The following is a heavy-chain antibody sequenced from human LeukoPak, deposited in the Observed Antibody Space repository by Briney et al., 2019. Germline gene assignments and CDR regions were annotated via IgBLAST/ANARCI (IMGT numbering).Heavy chain of an antibody. CDR3: ARARYSGSYYFDY. Sequence: EASVKVSCKASGGTFSSYAISWVRQAPGQGLEWMGGIIPIFGTANYAQKFQSRVTITADESTSTAYMELSSLRSEDTAVYYCARARYSGSYYFDYWGQGTLVTVSS. CDR2: IIPIFGTA. J-gene: IGHJ4*02. CDR1: GGTFSSYA. D-gene: IGHD1-26*01. V-gene: IGHV1-69*01.